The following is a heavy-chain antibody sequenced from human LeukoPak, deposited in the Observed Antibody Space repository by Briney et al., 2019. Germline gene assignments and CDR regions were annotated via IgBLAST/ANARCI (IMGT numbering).Heavy chain of an antibody. CDR3: ARGYCSSTSCGFDY. CDR2: INPNSGGT. D-gene: IGHD2-2*01. CDR1: GYTFTGYY. V-gene: IGHV1-2*02. Sequence: ASVKVSCKASGYTFTGYYMHWVRQAPGQGLEWMGWINPNSGGTNYAQKFQGRVTITTDESTSTAYMELSSLRSEDTAVYYCARGYCSSTSCGFDYWGQGTLVTVSS. J-gene: IGHJ4*02.